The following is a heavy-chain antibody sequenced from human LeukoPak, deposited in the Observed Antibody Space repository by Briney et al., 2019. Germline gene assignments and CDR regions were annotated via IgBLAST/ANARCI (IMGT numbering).Heavy chain of an antibody. CDR2: VHDTGST. V-gene: IGHV4-59*01. CDR3: VYGPNHFYFDH. CDR1: GGSISGYY. D-gene: IGHD3-16*01. Sequence: SETLSLTCTVSGGSISGYYYTWVRQSPGKDLEWIGYVHDTGSTDYNPSLKSRVTISLDTSMKRFSLNLRSVTAADAAVYFCVYGPNHFYFDHWGQGTQVTVSS. J-gene: IGHJ4*02.